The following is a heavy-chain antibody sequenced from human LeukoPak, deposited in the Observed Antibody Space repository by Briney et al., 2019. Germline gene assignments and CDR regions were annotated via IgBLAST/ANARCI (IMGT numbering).Heavy chain of an antibody. V-gene: IGHV1-18*01. D-gene: IGHD3-22*01. CDR1: GYTFTSYG. CDR2: ISAYNGNT. CDR3: ARDGGPYYDSSGYYESHAFDI. J-gene: IGHJ3*02. Sequence: ASVKVSCKASGYTFTSYGISWVRQAPGQGLEWMGWISAYNGNTNYAQKLQGRVTMTTDTSTSTAYMELRSLRSDDTAVYYCARDGGPYYDSSGYYESHAFDIWGQGTMVTVSS.